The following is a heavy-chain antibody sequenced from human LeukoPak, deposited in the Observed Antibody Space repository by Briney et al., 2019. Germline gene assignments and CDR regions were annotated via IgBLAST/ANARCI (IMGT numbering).Heavy chain of an antibody. D-gene: IGHD2-2*01. J-gene: IGHJ6*04. Sequence: PSGTLSLTCAVSGGSISSSNWWSWVRQPPGQGLAWIGEIYHSGSTNYNPSLKSRVTISVDKSKNQFSLKLSSVTAADTAVYYCAGLVVPAAEYYYGMDVWGKGTTVTVSS. V-gene: IGHV4-4*02. CDR1: GGSISSSNW. CDR2: IYHSGST. CDR3: AGLVVPAAEYYYGMDV.